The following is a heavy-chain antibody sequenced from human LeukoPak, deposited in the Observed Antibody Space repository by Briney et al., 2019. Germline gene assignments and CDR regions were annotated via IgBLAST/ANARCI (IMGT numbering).Heavy chain of an antibody. Sequence: SETLSLTCAVYGGSFSGYSWNWIRQPPVKGLEWIGEINHSGGTNYNPSLKSRVTISVDTSKKQFSLKLSSVTAADTALYYCARGVDYYGVWGQGTLAAVSS. V-gene: IGHV4-34*01. CDR3: ARGVDYYGV. CDR2: INHSGGT. J-gene: IGHJ4*02. D-gene: IGHD3-10*01. CDR1: GGSFSGYS.